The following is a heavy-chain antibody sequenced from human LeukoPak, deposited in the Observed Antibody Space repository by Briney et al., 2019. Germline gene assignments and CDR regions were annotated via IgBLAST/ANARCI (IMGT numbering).Heavy chain of an antibody. V-gene: IGHV1-2*02. J-gene: IGHJ4*02. CDR3: ARGGGGLAY. CDR2: INPNSGGT. CDR1: GYSFTDYF. D-gene: IGHD2-15*01. Sequence: GASVKVSCKASGYSFTDYFIHWVRQAPGQGLEWMGWINPNSGGTNYAQKFQGRVTMTRDTSISTAYMELTSLTSDDTAVYFCARGGGGLAYWGQGTLVTVSS.